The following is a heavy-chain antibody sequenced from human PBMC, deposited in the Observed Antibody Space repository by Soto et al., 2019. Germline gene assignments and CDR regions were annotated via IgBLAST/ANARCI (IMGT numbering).Heavy chain of an antibody. J-gene: IGHJ4*02. D-gene: IGHD7-27*01. Sequence: SVKVSCKASGYTFTGSYVHWVRQAPGQGLEWMGWINPNSGDRSYAQKFQGRVTMTRDTSINTAYMDLNRLRSDDTAVYYCAREPIVNWGKFYFDYWGQGTLVTVSS. CDR2: INPNSGDR. V-gene: IGHV1-2*02. CDR3: AREPIVNWGKFYFDY. CDR1: GYTFTGSY.